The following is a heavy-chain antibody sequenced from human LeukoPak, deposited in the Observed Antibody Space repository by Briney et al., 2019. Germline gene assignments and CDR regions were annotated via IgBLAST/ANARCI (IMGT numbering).Heavy chain of an antibody. CDR1: GGSISSYY. J-gene: IGHJ4*02. CDR3: AGGHRGDSGYVVESFDY. V-gene: IGHV4-4*07. Sequence: SATLSLTCTVSGGSISSYYWSWIRQPAGKGLEWIGRIYTSGSTNYNPSLKSRVTMSVATSKNQFSLKLSSVTAADTAVYYCAGGHRGDSGYVVESFDYWGQGTLVTVSS. CDR2: IYTSGST. D-gene: IGHD5-12*01.